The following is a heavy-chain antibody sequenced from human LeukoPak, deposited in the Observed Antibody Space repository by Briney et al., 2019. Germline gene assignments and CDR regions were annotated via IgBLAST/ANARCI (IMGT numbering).Heavy chain of an antibody. Sequence: PGGSLRLSCAASGFTFSSYAMSWVRQAPGKGLEWVSAISGSGGSTYYADSVKGRFTISRDNSKNTLYLQMNSLRAEDTAVYYCAKYWGAYGDYRGRYMDVWGKGTTVTVSS. V-gene: IGHV3-23*01. J-gene: IGHJ6*03. CDR3: AKYWGAYGDYRGRYMDV. CDR1: GFTFSSYA. D-gene: IGHD4-17*01. CDR2: ISGSGGST.